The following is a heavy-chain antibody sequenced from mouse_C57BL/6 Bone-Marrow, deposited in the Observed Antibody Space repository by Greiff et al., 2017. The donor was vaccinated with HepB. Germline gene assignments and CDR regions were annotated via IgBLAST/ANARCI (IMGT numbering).Heavy chain of an antibody. CDR1: GYTFTNYW. J-gene: IGHJ2*01. D-gene: IGHD1-1*01. V-gene: IGHV1-63*01. CDR2: IYPGGGYT. CDR3: ARCYGLYFDY. Sequence: VQLQQPGAELVRPGTSVKMSCKASGYTFTNYWIGWAKQRPGHGLEWIGDIYPGGGYTNYNEKFKGKATLTADKSSSTAYMQFSSLTSEDSAIYYCARCYGLYFDYWGQGTTLTVSS.